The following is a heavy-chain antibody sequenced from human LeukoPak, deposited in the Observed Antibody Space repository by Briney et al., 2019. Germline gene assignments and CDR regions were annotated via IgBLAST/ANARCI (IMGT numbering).Heavy chain of an antibody. CDR2: ISSSSSTI. J-gene: IGHJ4*02. CDR1: GFTVSSNY. Sequence: GALRLSCAASGFTVSSNYMNWVRQAPGKGLEWVSYISSSSSTIYYADSVKGRFTISRDNAKNSLYLQMNSLRAEDTAVYYCARGSTYYDSSGQVPFDYWGQGTLVTVSS. D-gene: IGHD3-22*01. CDR3: ARGSTYYDSSGQVPFDY. V-gene: IGHV3-48*01.